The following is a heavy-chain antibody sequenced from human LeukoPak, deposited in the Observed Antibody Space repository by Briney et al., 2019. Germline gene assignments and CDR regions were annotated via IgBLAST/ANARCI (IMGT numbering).Heavy chain of an antibody. D-gene: IGHD3-22*01. J-gene: IGHJ5*02. CDR3: ATGDYYDSSGYYYH. V-gene: IGHV4-4*07. Sequence: SETLSLTCTVSGGSISSYYWSWIRQPAGRGLEWIGRIYTSGSTNYNPSLKSRVTMSVDTSKNQFSLKLSSVTAADTAVYYCATGDYYDSSGYYYHWGQGTLVTVSS. CDR2: IYTSGST. CDR1: GGSISSYY.